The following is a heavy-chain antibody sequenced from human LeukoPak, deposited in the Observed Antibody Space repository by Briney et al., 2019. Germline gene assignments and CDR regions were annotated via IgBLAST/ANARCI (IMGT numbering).Heavy chain of an antibody. CDR3: ARDSAHEVDY. CDR2: ISAYNGNT. V-gene: IGHV1-18*01. J-gene: IGHJ4*02. CDR1: GYTFTSYG. Sequence: ASVKVSCKASGYTFTSYGISWVRQAPGQGLEWMGWISAYNGNTNYAQKPQGRVTITADKSTSTAYMELSSLRSEDTAVYYCARDSAHEVDYWGQGTLVTVSS.